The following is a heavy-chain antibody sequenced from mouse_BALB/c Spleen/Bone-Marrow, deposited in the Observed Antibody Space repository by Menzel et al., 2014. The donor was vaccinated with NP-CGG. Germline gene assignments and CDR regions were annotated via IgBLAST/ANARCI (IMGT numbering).Heavy chain of an antibody. CDR3: ARGIPYYPMDF. J-gene: IGHJ4*01. CDR2: IDPANGNT. CDR1: GFNIKDTY. V-gene: IGHV14-3*02. D-gene: IGHD5-1-1*01. Sequence: VQLQQSGAELVKPGASVKLSCTAPGFNIKDTYMHWVKQRPEQSLEWIGRIDPANGNTKFAPKFQGKATITTDTSSNTAYLHLSSLTSEDTAVYYCARGIPYYPMDFWGQGTSVTVSS.